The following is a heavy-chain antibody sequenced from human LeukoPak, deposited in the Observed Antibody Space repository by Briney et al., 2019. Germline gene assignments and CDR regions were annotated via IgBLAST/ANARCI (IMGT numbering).Heavy chain of an antibody. Sequence: GGSLRLSCAASGFTFSGYWMHWVRQAPGEGLVWVSRINTDGSTTRYADSVKGRFTISRDNAKNTLYLQLNSLRAEDTAVYYCTRDPRGYCGSISCYNGNWFDPWGQGTLVTVSS. J-gene: IGHJ5*02. CDR1: GFTFSGYW. D-gene: IGHD2-2*01. CDR2: INTDGSTT. CDR3: TRDPRGYCGSISCYNGNWFDP. V-gene: IGHV3-74*01.